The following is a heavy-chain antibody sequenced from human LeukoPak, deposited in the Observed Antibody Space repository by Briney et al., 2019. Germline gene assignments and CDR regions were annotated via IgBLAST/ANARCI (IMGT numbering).Heavy chain of an antibody. V-gene: IGHV4-59*12. Sequence: SETPSLTCTVSGGSSTNYYWNWIRQPPGKELEWIGYVDYSGGTSYNPSLKSRVTISVGTSKNQFSLRLTSVTAADTAVYYCARRGSAGSTWYHFDYWGKGTLVTVSS. CDR1: GGSSTNYY. CDR2: VDYSGGT. D-gene: IGHD6-13*01. CDR3: ARRGSAGSTWYHFDY. J-gene: IGHJ4*02.